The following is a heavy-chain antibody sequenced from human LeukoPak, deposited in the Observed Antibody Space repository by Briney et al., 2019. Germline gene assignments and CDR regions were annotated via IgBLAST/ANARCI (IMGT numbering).Heavy chain of an antibody. CDR1: GGSFSRYA. J-gene: IGHJ4*02. CDR3: ARGSGETGGNYYVY. CDR2: IIPIFGTA. D-gene: IGHD3-22*01. Sequence: SVKVSCKAFGGSFSRYAISWVRQAPGQGLEWMGGIIPIFGTANYAQKFQGRVTITADESTRTAYMELRTLRSEDTAIYYCARGSGETGGNYYVYWGRGPPVTVSS. V-gene: IGHV1-69*13.